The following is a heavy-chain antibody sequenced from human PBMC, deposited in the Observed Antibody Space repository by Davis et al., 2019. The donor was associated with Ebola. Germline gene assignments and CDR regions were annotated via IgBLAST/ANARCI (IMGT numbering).Heavy chain of an antibody. V-gene: IGHV3-21*01. Sequence: GESLKLSCAASGFTFSSYEMNWVRQAPGKGLEWVSSISSSSSYIYYADSVKGRFTISRDNAKNSLYLQMNSLRAEDTAVYYCAREGERYCSGGSCYYRPYYYGMDVWGQGTTVTVSS. J-gene: IGHJ6*02. CDR3: AREGERYCSGGSCYYRPYYYGMDV. CDR2: ISSSSSYI. D-gene: IGHD2-15*01. CDR1: GFTFSSYE.